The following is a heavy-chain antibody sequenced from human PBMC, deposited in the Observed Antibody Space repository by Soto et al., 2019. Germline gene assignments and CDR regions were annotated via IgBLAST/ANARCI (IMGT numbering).Heavy chain of an antibody. J-gene: IGHJ4*02. CDR1: GGSISSGDYY. V-gene: IGHV4-30-4*01. CDR2: IYYSGST. CDR3: ARDPTPRTKETTSYFDY. Sequence: PSETLSLTCTVSGGSISSGDYYWSWIRQPPGKGLEWIGYIYYSGSTYYNPSLKSRVIISEDTSKNQFSLKLSSVTVADTAVYYCARDPTPRTKETTSYFDYWGQGTLVTVSS. D-gene: IGHD4-17*01.